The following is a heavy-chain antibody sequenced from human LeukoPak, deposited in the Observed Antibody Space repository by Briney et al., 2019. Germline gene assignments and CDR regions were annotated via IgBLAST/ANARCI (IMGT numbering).Heavy chain of an antibody. CDR3: ARVGEKAFHLWPEIDY. V-gene: IGHV3-21*01. CDR1: GFTFSSYS. J-gene: IGHJ4*02. CDR2: ISSSSSYI. D-gene: IGHD5-24*01. Sequence: PGGSLRLSCAASGFTFSSYSMNWVRQAPGKVLEWVSSISSSSSYIYYADSVKGRFTISRDNAKKSLYLQMNSLRAEDTAVYYCARVGEKAFHLWPEIDYWGQGTLVTVSS.